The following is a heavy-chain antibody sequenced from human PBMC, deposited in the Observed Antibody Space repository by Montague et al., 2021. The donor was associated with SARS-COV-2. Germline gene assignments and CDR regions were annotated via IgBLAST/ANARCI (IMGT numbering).Heavy chain of an antibody. CDR2: ISTSGDYT. D-gene: IGHD5-24*01. V-gene: IGHV3-23*01. CDR1: GFLFRHYA. J-gene: IGHJ4*02. Sequence: SLSLSCSASGFLFRHYAMSWVRQAPGKELGWVSGISTSGDYTYYADSLKGRFTISRDNSRNTLYLQMNSLRAEDTAIYYCAKDREMDYSADYWGQGTLVTVSS. CDR3: AKDREMDYSADY.